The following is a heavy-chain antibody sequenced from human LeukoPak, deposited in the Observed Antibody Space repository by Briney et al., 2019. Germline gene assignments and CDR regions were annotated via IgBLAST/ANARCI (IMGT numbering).Heavy chain of an antibody. J-gene: IGHJ3*02. V-gene: IGHV4-39*06. CDR2: IYYSGST. CDR3: ARSILVKLRFLEWLLPNAFDI. D-gene: IGHD3-3*01. Sequence: SETQSLTCTVSGGSISSSSYYWGWIRQPPGKGLEWIGSIYYSGSTYYNPSLKSRVTISVDTSKNQFPLKLSSVTAADTAVYYCARSILVKLRFLEWLLPNAFDIWGQGTMVTVSS. CDR1: GGSISSSSYY.